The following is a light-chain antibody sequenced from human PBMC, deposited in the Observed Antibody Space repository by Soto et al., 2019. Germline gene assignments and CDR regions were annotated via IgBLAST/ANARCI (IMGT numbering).Light chain of an antibody. V-gene: IGKV3-15*01. CDR1: QSVCRN. CDR2: RTS. J-gene: IGKJ1*01. CDR3: QHYDNWPPWT. Sequence: EVVMTQSPVTLSVSPGETATLSCKSSQSVCRNLAWYQQRPGQAPRLLLFRTSTRATGIPARFSGGGSGTVFTLPITSLQPEDFAVYFCQHYDNWPPWTFGQGTKVEIK.